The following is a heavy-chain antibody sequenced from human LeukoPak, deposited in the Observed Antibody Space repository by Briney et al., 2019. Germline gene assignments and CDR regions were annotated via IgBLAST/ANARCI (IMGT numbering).Heavy chain of an antibody. CDR3: ARVINYDFWGGYYPLDY. J-gene: IGHJ4*02. CDR2: INSDGSST. Sequence: PGGSLRLSCAASGFTFSSYWMHWVRQAPGKGLVWVSRINSDGSSTSYADSVKGRFTISRDNAKNTLYLQMNSLRAEDTAVYYCARVINYDFWGGYYPLDYWGQGTLVTVSS. D-gene: IGHD3-3*01. CDR1: GFTFSSYW. V-gene: IGHV3-74*01.